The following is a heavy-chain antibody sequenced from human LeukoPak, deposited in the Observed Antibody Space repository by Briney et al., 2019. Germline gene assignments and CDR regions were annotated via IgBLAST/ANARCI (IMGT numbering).Heavy chain of an antibody. CDR3: AREFPPGYGGNSAFDY. V-gene: IGHV4-30-2*01. CDR2: IYQSGNT. CDR1: GGSISSGGYY. J-gene: IGHJ4*02. Sequence: SETLSLTCTVSGGSISSGGYYWNCIRQPPGKGLECIGYIYQSGNTYNNPSLNSRVTISVDRSKNQFSLKMSSVTVADTAVYYCAREFPPGYGGNSAFDYWGQGTLVTVSS. D-gene: IGHD4-23*01.